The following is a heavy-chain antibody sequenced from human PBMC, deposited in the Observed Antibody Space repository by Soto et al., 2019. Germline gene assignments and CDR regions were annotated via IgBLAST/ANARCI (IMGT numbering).Heavy chain of an antibody. CDR3: ARGGRRGYSGYDYFDY. J-gene: IGHJ4*02. D-gene: IGHD5-12*01. CDR2: ISYDGSNK. V-gene: IGHV3-30-3*01. CDR1: GFTFSSYA. Sequence: PGGSLRLSCAASGFTFSSYAMHWVRQAPGKGLEWVAVISYDGSNKYYADSVKGRFTISRDNSKNTLYLQMNSLRAEDTAVYYCARGGRRGYSGYDYFDYWGQGTLVTVSS.